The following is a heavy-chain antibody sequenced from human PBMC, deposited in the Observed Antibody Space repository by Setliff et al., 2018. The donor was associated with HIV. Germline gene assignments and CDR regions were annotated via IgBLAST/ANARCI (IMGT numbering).Heavy chain of an antibody. D-gene: IGHD4-17*01. CDR2: INTNSGSP. Sequence: ASVKVSCKASGYTFINYAMNWVRQAPGQGLEWMGWINTNSGSPTYAQAFTGRFVFSVDPSVTTADLQISSLKAEDTAIYYCARALYGDYGGDVNWMDRWGQGTLVTVSS. V-gene: IGHV7-4-1*02. J-gene: IGHJ5*02. CDR3: ARALYGDYGGDVNWMDR. CDR1: GYTFINYA.